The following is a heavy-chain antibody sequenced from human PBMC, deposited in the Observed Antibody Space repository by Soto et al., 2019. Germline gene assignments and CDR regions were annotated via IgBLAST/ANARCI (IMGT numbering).Heavy chain of an antibody. CDR1: GFTFSSYA. CDR3: AKDLITMIVVVIRGFDY. CDR2: ISGSGGST. J-gene: IGHJ4*02. Sequence: GGSLRLSCAASGFTFSSYAMSWVRQAPGKGLEWVSAISGSGGSTYYADSVKGRFTISRDNSKNTLYLQMNSLRAEDTAVYYCAKDLITMIVVVIRGFDYWGPGILVTVSS. V-gene: IGHV3-23*01. D-gene: IGHD3-22*01.